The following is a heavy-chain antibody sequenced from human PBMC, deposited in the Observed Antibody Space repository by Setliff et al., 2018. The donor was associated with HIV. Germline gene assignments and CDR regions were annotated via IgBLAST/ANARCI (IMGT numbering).Heavy chain of an antibody. V-gene: IGHV4-34*01. CDR2: IYYSGNT. D-gene: IGHD5-18*01. CDR1: GGSFSDYY. CDR3: ARDAERGYSYGYDY. Sequence: ETLSLTCAVYGGSFSDYYWGWIRQHPGKGLEWIGSIYYSGNTYYNPSLKSRVTISTDTSRNQFSLRLSYVTAADTAVYYLARDAERGYSYGYDYWGQGTLVTVS. J-gene: IGHJ4*02.